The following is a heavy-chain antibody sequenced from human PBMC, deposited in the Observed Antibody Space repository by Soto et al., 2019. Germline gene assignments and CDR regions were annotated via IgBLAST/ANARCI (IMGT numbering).Heavy chain of an antibody. J-gene: IGHJ4*02. Sequence: SETLSLTCTVSGGSISSGGYYWSWIRQFPGEGLEWIGYIFYSGSSYYNPSLKSRITMSVDTSKNQFSLKLSSVTAGDTAVYDGARPRENTWAYCEYWGQENRSTV. CDR3: ARPRENTWAYCEY. V-gene: IGHV4-31*03. CDR1: GGSISSGGYY. CDR2: IFYSGSS.